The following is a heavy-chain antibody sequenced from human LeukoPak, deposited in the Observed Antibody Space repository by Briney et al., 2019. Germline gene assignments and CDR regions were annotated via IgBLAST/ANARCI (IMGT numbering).Heavy chain of an antibody. J-gene: IGHJ4*02. D-gene: IGHD6-13*01. CDR1: GGSISSSSYY. Sequence: PSETLSLTCTVSGGSISSSSYYWGWVRQPPGKGLEWIGSIYYSGSTYYNPSLKSRVTISVDTSKNQFSLKLSSVTAADTAVYYCAREGMGTYSSSWYDIDYWGQGTLVTVSS. CDR3: AREGMGTYSSSWYDIDY. CDR2: IYYSGST. V-gene: IGHV4-39*02.